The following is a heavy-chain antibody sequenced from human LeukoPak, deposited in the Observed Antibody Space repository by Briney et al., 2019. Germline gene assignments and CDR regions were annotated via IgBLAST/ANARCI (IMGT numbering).Heavy chain of an antibody. J-gene: IGHJ4*02. CDR1: GFRLSSYA. D-gene: IGHD3-10*01. Sequence: GGSLRLSCVASGFRLSSYAMSWIRQAPGKGLEWVSYISSSGSTIYYADSVKGRFTISRDNAKNSLYLQMNSLRAEDTAVYYCGKGGLWFGEWGDQYWGQGTLVTVSS. CDR3: GKGGLWFGEWGDQY. CDR2: ISSSGSTI. V-gene: IGHV3-11*01.